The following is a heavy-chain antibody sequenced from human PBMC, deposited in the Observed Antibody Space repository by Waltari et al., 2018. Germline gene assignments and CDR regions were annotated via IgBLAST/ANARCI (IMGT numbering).Heavy chain of an antibody. CDR1: GGSISSSSYY. CDR3: ARGAHKVAFDI. J-gene: IGHJ3*02. Sequence: QLQLQESGPGLVKPSETLSLTCTVSGGSISSSSYYWGWLRQPPGKGLEWIGSIYYSGSTYYNPSLKSRVTISVDTSKNQFSLKLSSVTAADTAVYYCARGAHKVAFDIWGQGTMVTVSS. V-gene: IGHV4-39*07. CDR2: IYYSGST.